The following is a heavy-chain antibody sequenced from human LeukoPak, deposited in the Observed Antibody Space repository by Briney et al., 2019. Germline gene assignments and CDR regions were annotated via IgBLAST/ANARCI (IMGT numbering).Heavy chain of an antibody. V-gene: IGHV3-33*01. Sequence: PGRSLRLSCAASGFTFSSYGMHWVRQAPGKGLEWVAVIWYDGSNKYYADSVKGRFTISRDNSKNTLYLQMNSLRAEDTAVYYCARDSAGYYDFWSGYYGPDYWGQGTLVTVSS. CDR3: ARDSAGYYDFWSGYYGPDY. CDR2: IWYDGSNK. D-gene: IGHD3-3*01. J-gene: IGHJ4*02. CDR1: GFTFSSYG.